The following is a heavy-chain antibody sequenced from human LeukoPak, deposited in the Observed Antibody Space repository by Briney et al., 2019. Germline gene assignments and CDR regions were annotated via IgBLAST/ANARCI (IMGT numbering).Heavy chain of an antibody. CDR3: ARVGIAAAGSRGDAFDI. CDR1: GYTFLNYG. J-gene: IGHJ3*02. V-gene: IGHV1-8*01. Sequence: ASVKVSCKTSGYTFLNYGISWVRQAPGQGLEWMGWMNPNSGNTGYAQKFQGRVTMTRNTSISTAYMELSSLRSEDTAVYYCARVGIAAAGSRGDAFDIWGQGTMVTVSS. CDR2: MNPNSGNT. D-gene: IGHD6-13*01.